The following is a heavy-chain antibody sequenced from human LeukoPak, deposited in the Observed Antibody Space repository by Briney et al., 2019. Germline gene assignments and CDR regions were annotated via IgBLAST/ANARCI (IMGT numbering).Heavy chain of an antibody. V-gene: IGHV3-53*01. Sequence: GGSLRLSCTVSGFTVSSNSMSWVRQAPGKGLEWVSFIYSGGNTHYSDSVKGRFTISRDNSKNTLYLQMNSLRADDTAVYYCAKASIQQLVLYYFDYWGQGTLVTVSS. CDR2: IYSGGNT. CDR3: AKASIQQLVLYYFDY. CDR1: GFTVSSNS. J-gene: IGHJ4*02. D-gene: IGHD6-13*01.